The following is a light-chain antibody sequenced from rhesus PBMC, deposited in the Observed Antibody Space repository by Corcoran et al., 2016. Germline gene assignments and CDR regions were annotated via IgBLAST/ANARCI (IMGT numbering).Light chain of an antibody. CDR3: QHYYDNPYS. J-gene: IGKJ2*01. V-gene: IGKV1-25*02. CDR2: AAS. Sequence: DIQMTQSPSALFSSVGDRVTISCRASQNIYSNLAWYQQKPGKAPKLLIYAASSLQTGIPSRFSGRGSGTDFTLTISSLQPEDSAAYYCQHYYDNPYSFGQGTKVEIK. CDR1: QNIYSN.